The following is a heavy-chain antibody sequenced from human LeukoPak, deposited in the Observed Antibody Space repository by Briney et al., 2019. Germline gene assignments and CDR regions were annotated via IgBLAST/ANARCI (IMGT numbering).Heavy chain of an antibody. D-gene: IGHD2-15*01. CDR2: IYSGGNT. J-gene: IGHJ4*02. CDR3: AREYCSGGSCYSAFFDY. V-gene: IGHV3-53*01. Sequence: GGSLRLSCAASGFTVSSNHMNWVRQAPGKGLEWVSVIYSGGNTYYIDSVKGRFTISRDNSKNTLYIQMNSLRAEDTAVYYCAREYCSGGSCYSAFFDYWGQGTLVTVSS. CDR1: GFTVSSNH.